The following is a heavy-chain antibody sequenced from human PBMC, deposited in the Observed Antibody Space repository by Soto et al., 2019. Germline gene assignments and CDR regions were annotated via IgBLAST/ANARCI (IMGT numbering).Heavy chain of an antibody. CDR2: IGSDRRPT. V-gene: IGHV3-74*03. Sequence: GQELRVSCGASSVILRRCLMHCIRLVVWKGLMWFSQIGSDRRPTTYADSVKGRFTISRDNSKNTLYLQMNTLRAEDTAVYYCANEGSGSYSDPTNWFDQWGQGT. CDR3: ANEGSGSYSDPTNWFDQ. J-gene: IGHJ5*02. D-gene: IGHD3-10*01. CDR1: SVILRRCL.